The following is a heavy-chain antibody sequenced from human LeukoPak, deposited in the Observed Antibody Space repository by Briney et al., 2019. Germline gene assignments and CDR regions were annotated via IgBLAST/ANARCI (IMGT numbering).Heavy chain of an antibody. J-gene: IGHJ4*02. CDR1: GYTFASYG. D-gene: IGHD2-15*01. CDR3: ARVHCSGGSCYSDY. V-gene: IGHV1-18*01. CDR2: ISAYNGNT. Sequence: ASVKVSCKASGYTFASYGISWVRQAPGQGLEWMGWISAYNGNTNYAQKLQGRVTMTTDTSTSTAYMELRSLRSDDTAVYYCARVHCSGGSCYSDYWGQGTLVTVSS.